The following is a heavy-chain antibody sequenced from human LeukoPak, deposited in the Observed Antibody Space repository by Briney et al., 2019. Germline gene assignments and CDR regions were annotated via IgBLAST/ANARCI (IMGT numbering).Heavy chain of an antibody. CDR3: TRHEVTATHNWFDP. Sequence: GGSLRLSCAASGFTFSGSAMHWVRQASGKGLEWVGRIRSKANSYATAYAASVKGRFTISRDDSKNTAYLQMNSLKTEDTAVYCCTRHEVTATHNWFDPWGQGTLVTVSS. V-gene: IGHV3-73*01. CDR1: GFTFSGSA. D-gene: IGHD2-21*02. J-gene: IGHJ5*02. CDR2: IRSKANSYAT.